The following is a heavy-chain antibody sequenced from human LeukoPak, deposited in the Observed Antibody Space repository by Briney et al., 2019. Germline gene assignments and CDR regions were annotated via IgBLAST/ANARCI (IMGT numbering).Heavy chain of an antibody. CDR1: GNSISSGDNY. J-gene: IGHJ4*02. V-gene: IGHV4-38-2*02. CDR3: ARADSSGYSTVPLWFDY. CDR2: IYHSGST. Sequence: PSETLSLTCTVSGNSISSGDNYWSWIRQPAGKGLEWIGSIYHSGSTYYNPSLKSRVTISVGTSKNQFSLKLSSVTAADTAVYYCARADSSGYSTVPLWFDYWGQGTLVTVSS. D-gene: IGHD3-22*01.